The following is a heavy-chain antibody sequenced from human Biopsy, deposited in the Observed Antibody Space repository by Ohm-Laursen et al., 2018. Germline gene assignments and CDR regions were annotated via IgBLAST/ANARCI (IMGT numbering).Heavy chain of an antibody. D-gene: IGHD1-26*01. CDR3: ARGEGSSWFDP. CDR1: GDSFTSYA. V-gene: IGHV1-69*01. Sequence: SSVKVSCKASGDSFTSYAIGWVRQAPGQGLEWMGGIIPIPNVATYAQKFQGRITITADESTSTAYMELSSLTSDDTTVYFCARGEGSSWFDPWGHGTLVTVSS. J-gene: IGHJ5*02. CDR2: IIPIPNVA.